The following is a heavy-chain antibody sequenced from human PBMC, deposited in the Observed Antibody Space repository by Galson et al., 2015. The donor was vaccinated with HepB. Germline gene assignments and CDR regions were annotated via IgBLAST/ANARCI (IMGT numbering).Heavy chain of an antibody. J-gene: IGHJ4*02. CDR1: GFTFSSYG. V-gene: IGHV3-33*01. D-gene: IGHD4-17*01. CDR3: ARDPTLHYGDYAFDY. CDR2: IWYDGSNK. Sequence: SLRLSCAASGFTFSSYGMHWVRQAPGKGLEWVAVIWYDGSNKYYADSVKGRFTISRDNSKNTLYLQMNSLRAEDTAVYYCARDPTLHYGDYAFDYWGQGTLVTVSS.